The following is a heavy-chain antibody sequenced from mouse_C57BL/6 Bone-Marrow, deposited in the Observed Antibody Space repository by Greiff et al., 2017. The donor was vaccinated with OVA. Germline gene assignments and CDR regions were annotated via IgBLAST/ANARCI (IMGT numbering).Heavy chain of an antibody. V-gene: IGHV1-26*01. D-gene: IGHD2-2*01. J-gene: IGHJ2*01. CDR2: INPNNGGT. CDR1: GYTFTDYY. Sequence: EVQLQQSGPELVKPGASVKISCKASGYTFTDYYMNWVKQSHGKSLEWIGDINPNNGGTSYNQKFKGKATLTVDKSSSTAYMELRSLTSEDSAVYYCTYGYDECRDWGQGTTLTVSS. CDR3: TYGYDECRD.